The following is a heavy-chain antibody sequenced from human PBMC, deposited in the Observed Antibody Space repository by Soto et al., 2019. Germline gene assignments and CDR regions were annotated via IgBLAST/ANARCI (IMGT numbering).Heavy chain of an antibody. Sequence: QLQLQESGPGLVKAPETLSLTCTVSGGSITRNNHFWGWIRQSPGKGLEWIGSIQYGGTTNYNPSLKSRVIMSAETSKNQFSLMMNSVTAADTAVYYCARLGSSGWYQGSYFDYWGQGTLVTVSS. D-gene: IGHD6-19*01. CDR3: ARLGSSGWYQGSYFDY. J-gene: IGHJ4*02. V-gene: IGHV4-39*01. CDR2: IQYGGTT. CDR1: GGSITRNNHF.